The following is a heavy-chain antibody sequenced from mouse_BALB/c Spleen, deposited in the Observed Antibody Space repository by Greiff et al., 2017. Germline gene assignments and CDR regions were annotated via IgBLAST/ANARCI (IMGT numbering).Heavy chain of an antibody. CDR2: ISYSGST. J-gene: IGHJ4*01. D-gene: IGHD1-1*01. CDR1: GDSITSGY. V-gene: IGHV3-8*02. CDR3: ARYGATVVAYYYAMDY. Sequence: VQLQQSGPSLVKPSQTLSLTCSVTGDSITSGYWNWIRKFPGNKLEYMGYISYSGSTYYNPSLKSRISITRDTSKNQYYLQLNSVTTEDTATYYCARYGATVVAYYYAMDYWGQGTSVTVSS.